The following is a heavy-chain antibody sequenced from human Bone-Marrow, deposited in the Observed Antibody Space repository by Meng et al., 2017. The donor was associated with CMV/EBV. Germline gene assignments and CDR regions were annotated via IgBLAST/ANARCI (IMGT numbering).Heavy chain of an antibody. CDR2: MNPKSGNT. Sequence: GGSLRLSCAASGYTFTSFYMNWVRQAPGQGLEWMGWMNPKSGNTGYAQKFQGRVNMTMIRSTTSAYMELSSLKSEDTAVYYCARAYYDNWSGHCLGYWGQGTLVTVSS. J-gene: IGHJ4*02. D-gene: IGHD3-3*01. CDR3: ARAYYDNWSGHCLGY. V-gene: IGHV1-8*01. CDR1: GYTFTSFY.